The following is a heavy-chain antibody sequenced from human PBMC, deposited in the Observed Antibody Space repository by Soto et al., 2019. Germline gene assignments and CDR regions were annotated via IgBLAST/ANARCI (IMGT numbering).Heavy chain of an antibody. CDR3: ETGGTPIAI. CDR2: IRAYNGNT. Sequence: QVQLVQSGAEVKKPGASVKVSCKASGYTFTSYGISWVRQAPGQGLEWMGWIRAYNGNTNYAQKLKGRVTKTSDTSKNTDNMELRRMRSDDTAVYYCETGGTPIAIWSQGTMVTVSS. V-gene: IGHV1-18*01. D-gene: IGHD1-1*01. J-gene: IGHJ4*02. CDR1: GYTFTSYG.